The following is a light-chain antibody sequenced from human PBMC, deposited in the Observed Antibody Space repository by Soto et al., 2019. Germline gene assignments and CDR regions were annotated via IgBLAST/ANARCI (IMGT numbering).Light chain of an antibody. Sequence: DIQMTQSPSSLSASVGDRVTITCRASQNISRYLNWYQQDPGRAPKLLIHGTSSLHSGVPSRFSGGGSGRDFTLTISTLQVEDFASYYCQQSFNTPWTFGQGTKVEIK. CDR2: GTS. CDR3: QQSFNTPWT. V-gene: IGKV1-39*01. J-gene: IGKJ1*01. CDR1: QNISRY.